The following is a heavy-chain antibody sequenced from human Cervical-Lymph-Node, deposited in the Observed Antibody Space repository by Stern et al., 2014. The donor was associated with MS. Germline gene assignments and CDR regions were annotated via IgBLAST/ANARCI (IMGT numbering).Heavy chain of an antibody. CDR3: ARSSTVTPNAFDI. V-gene: IGHV4-30-2*01. CDR2: IYHSGST. CDR1: GGSISSGGFS. Sequence: QLQLEESGSGLVKPSQTLSLTCAASGGSISSGGFSWGWLRPGPGKGLVWFGNIYHSGSTYSNPFLNSLVIISVDSSKTQFSLMLSSEAAADTAVYYCARSSTVTPNAFDIWGQGTMVTVSS. D-gene: IGHD4-17*01. J-gene: IGHJ3*02.